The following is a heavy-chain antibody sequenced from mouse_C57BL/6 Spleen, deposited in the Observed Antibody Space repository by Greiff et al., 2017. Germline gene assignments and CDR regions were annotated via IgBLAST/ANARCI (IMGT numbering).Heavy chain of an antibody. CDR2: INPYNGGT. V-gene: IGHV1-19*01. Sequence: EVQLQQSGPVLVKPGASVKMSCKASGYTFTDYYMNWVKQSHGKSLEWIGVINPYNGGTSYNPKFKGKATFTVDKSSSTAYMQLNSLTSEDSAVYYCARVDTTVHYFDYWGQGTTLTVSS. J-gene: IGHJ2*01. CDR1: GYTFTDYY. D-gene: IGHD1-1*01. CDR3: ARVDTTVHYFDY.